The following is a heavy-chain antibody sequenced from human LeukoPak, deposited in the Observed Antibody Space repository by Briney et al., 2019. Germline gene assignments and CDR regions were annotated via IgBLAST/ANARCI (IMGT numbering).Heavy chain of an antibody. CDR2: IIPIFGTA. Sequence: SVKVSCKASGGTFSSYAISRVRQAPAQGLEWMGGIIPIFGTANYAQKFQGRVTITADESTSTAYMELSSLRSEDTAVYYCARDPLRYFEPAGYFDYWGQGTLVTVSS. CDR3: ARDPLRYFEPAGYFDY. V-gene: IGHV1-69*01. D-gene: IGHD3-9*01. CDR1: GGTFSSYA. J-gene: IGHJ4*02.